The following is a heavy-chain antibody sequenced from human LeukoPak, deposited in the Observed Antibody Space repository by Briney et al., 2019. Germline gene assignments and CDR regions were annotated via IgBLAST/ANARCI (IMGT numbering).Heavy chain of an antibody. CDR2: IRNRAHRFAT. CDR1: GFSLTDSA. Sequence: QPGGSLKLSCAASGFSLTDSAMHWVRQAPGKGLEWIGRIRNRAHRFATAYSVSVNDRFTISRDDSKNTVYLQMDSLKTEDTALYYCNCPGSEDDLWGQGTLVTVSS. V-gene: IGHV3-73*01. D-gene: IGHD2-8*02. CDR3: NCPGSEDDL. J-gene: IGHJ5*02.